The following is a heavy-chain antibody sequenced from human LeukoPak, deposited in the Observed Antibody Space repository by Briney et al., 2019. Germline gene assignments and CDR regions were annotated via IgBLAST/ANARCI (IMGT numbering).Heavy chain of an antibody. CDR1: GGSFSGYY. CDR3: ARLYCSGGSCYSFFDY. D-gene: IGHD2-15*01. Sequence: SETLSLTCAVYGGSFSGYYWSWIRQPPGKGLEWIGEINHSGSTNYNPSLKSRVTISVDTSKNQFSLKLSSVTAADTAVYYCARLYCSGGSCYSFFDYWGQGTLVTVSS. CDR2: INHSGST. V-gene: IGHV4-34*01. J-gene: IGHJ4*02.